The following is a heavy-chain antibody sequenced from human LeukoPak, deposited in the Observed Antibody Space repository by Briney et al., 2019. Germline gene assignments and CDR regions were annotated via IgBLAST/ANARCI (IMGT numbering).Heavy chain of an antibody. J-gene: IGHJ4*02. CDR1: GGSISSSSYY. CDR3: ARLPTVTFFDY. V-gene: IGHV4-39*01. D-gene: IGHD4-17*01. CDR2: IYYSGST. Sequence: SETLSLTCTVSGGSISSSSYYWGWIRQPPGKGLEWIGSIYYSGSTYYNPSLKSRVTISVDTSKNQFSLKLSSVTAADTAVYYCARLPTVTFFDYWGQGTLVTVSS.